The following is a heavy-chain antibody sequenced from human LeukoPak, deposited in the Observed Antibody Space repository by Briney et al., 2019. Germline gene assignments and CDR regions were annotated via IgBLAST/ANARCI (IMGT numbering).Heavy chain of an antibody. CDR3: ARSTPRLNYYDSSGPVDY. CDR1: GFTFSSYA. D-gene: IGHD3-22*01. V-gene: IGHV3-64*01. Sequence: GGSLRLSCAASGFTFSSYAMSWVRQAPGKGLEYVSAISSNGGSTYYANSVKGRFTISRDNSKNTLYLQMGGLRAEDMAVYYCARSTPRLNYYDSSGPVDYWGQGTLVTVSS. J-gene: IGHJ4*02. CDR2: ISSNGGST.